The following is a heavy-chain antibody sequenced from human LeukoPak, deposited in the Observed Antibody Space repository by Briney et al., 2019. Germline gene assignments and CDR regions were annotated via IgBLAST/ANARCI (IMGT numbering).Heavy chain of an antibody. CDR3: ARSEYAFDY. J-gene: IGHJ4*02. D-gene: IGHD2-2*01. Sequence: GSLRLSCAASGFSFSSYWMHWVRQAPGKGLVWVSRINSDGSSTSNADSVKGRFTISRDNAKNTLYLQLNSLRAEDTAVYYCARSEYAFDYWGQGTLVTVSS. CDR1: GFSFSSYW. CDR2: INSDGSST. V-gene: IGHV3-74*01.